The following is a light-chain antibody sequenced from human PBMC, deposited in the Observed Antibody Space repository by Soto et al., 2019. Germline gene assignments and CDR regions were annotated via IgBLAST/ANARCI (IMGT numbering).Light chain of an antibody. J-gene: IGKJ1*01. V-gene: IGKV3-20*01. CDR2: GAS. CDR3: QQYGSLPWT. CDR1: QSVTGNN. Sequence: EIALTQSPGTLSLSPGGRATLSCRASQSVTGNNLGWYQQTPGQAPRLLVYGASNRATGVPDRFSGSGSGTGFTLTISRLEPEDFGMYYCQQYGSLPWTFGQGTKVEVQ.